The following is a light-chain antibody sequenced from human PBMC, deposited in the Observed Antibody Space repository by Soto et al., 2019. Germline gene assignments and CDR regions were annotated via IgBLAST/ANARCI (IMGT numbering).Light chain of an antibody. V-gene: IGKV3-20*01. CDR2: GAS. J-gene: IGKJ5*01. CDR1: QSVSSSY. CDR3: HQYGSSPPIT. Sequence: DIVLTQSPGTLSLSPGERATLSCRASQSVSSSYLAWYQQKPGQAPRLLIYGASIRATGIPDRFSGSGSGTDFTLTISRLEPEDFAVYYCHQYGSSPPITFGQGTRLEIK.